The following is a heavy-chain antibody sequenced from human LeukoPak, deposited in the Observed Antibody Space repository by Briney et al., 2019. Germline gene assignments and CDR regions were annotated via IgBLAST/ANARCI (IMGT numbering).Heavy chain of an antibody. CDR2: INPNSGGT. D-gene: IGHD3-22*01. CDR1: GYTFTGYY. CDR3: ARDYYDSSGYGRY. J-gene: IGHJ4*02. V-gene: IGHV1-2*02. Sequence: ASVKVSCKASGYTFTGYYMHWVRQAPGQGLEWMGWINPNSGGTNYAQKFQGRVTMTRDTSISTAYMELSRLRSDDTAVYYCARDYYDSSGYGRYWGQGTLVTVSS.